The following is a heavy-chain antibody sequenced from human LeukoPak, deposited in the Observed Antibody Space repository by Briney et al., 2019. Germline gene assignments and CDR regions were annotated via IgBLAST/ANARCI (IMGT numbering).Heavy chain of an antibody. Sequence: PSETLSLTCTVSGGSISSSSYYWGWIRQPPGKGLEWIGSIYYSGSTYYNPSLKSRVTISVDTSKNQFSLKLSSVNGADTAAYYWASCTRGDGYMDVWGKGNTVTVSS. CDR1: GGSISSSSYY. V-gene: IGHV4-39*07. CDR3: ASCTRGDGYMDV. D-gene: IGHD2-8*02. J-gene: IGHJ6*03. CDR2: IYYSGST.